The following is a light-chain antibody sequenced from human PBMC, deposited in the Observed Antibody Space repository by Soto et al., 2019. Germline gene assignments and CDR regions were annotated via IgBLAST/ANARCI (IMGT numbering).Light chain of an antibody. CDR2: EDK. CDR1: SGSIASNY. CDR3: QSYDSTSHVI. V-gene: IGLV6-57*04. Sequence: NFMLTQPHSVSESPGKTVTISCTRSSGSIASNYVQWYHQRPGSAPTTLIYEDKQRPSGVPDRISCSIDSSSNSASLTISGLKTEDEADYYCQSYDSTSHVIFGGGTKLTVL. J-gene: IGLJ2*01.